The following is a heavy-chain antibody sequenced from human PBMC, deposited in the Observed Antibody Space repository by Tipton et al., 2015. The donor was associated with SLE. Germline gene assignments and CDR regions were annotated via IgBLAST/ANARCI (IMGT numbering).Heavy chain of an antibody. Sequence: TLSLTCAVYGGSFSDYYWSWIRQPPGKGLEWIGEINHSGSTNYNPSLKSRVTISVDTSKNQFSLKLSSVTAADTAVYYCARVVVAAYDAFGIWGEGTMVTVSS. CDR3: ARVVVAAYDAFGI. D-gene: IGHD2-15*01. V-gene: IGHV4-34*01. CDR1: GGSFSDYY. J-gene: IGHJ3*02. CDR2: INHSGST.